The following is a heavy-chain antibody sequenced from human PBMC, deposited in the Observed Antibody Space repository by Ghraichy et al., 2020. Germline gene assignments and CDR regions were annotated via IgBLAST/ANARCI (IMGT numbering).Heavy chain of an antibody. V-gene: IGHV3-7*01. CDR3: AREWDV. Sequence: GSLNISCAASGFTFSSWMSWVRQAPGKGLEWVANIKQDGSEKQYVDSVKGRFTISRDNAKNSLYLQMNSLRAEDTAVYYCAREWDVWGQGTTVTVSS. CDR2: IKQDGSEK. J-gene: IGHJ6*02. CDR1: GFTFSSW.